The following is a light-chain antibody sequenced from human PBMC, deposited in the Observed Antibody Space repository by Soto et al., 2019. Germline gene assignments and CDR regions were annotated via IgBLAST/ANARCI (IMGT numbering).Light chain of an antibody. Sequence: QLVLIQSPSASASLGASVNLTCTLSSGHSSYAIAWYQQQPEKGPRFLMKVNSDGGHTKGDGIPDRFSASSSGAERSLTISSLQSEDEADYYCQTWGTGIRGVFGGGTKLTVL. V-gene: IGLV4-69*01. CDR3: QTWGTGIRGV. J-gene: IGLJ3*02. CDR2: VNSDGGH. CDR1: SGHSSYA.